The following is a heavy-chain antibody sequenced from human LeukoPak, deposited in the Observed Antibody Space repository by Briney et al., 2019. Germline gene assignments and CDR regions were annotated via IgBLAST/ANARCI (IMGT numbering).Heavy chain of an antibody. CDR3: ARGPPPDFDC. V-gene: IGHV4-4*07. Sequence: SETLSLTCTVSGGSISNYYWSWIRQPAGKGLEWVGRNYTSGSTDYNPSLKSRVTMSVDTSKNQFSLNLNSVTAADTAVYYCARGPPPDFDCWGQGTLVTVSS. J-gene: IGHJ4*02. CDR2: NYTSGST. CDR1: GGSISNYY.